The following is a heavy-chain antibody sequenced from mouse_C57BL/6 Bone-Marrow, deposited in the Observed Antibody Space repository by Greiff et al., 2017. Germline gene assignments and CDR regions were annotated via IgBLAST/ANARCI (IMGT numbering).Heavy chain of an antibody. Sequence: QLQLQQPVSELFNPLSSFTLCFPSSFSPFPLSCIHFFKQIPLLFLSFIGRIDPNSGGTNYNEKFKSKATLTVDKPSSTAYMQLSSLTSEDSAVYYCALVATDYFDYWGQGTTLTVSS. V-gene: IGHV1-72*01. D-gene: IGHD1-1*01. CDR1: FSPFPLSC. CDR2: IDPNSGGT. CDR3: ALVATDYFDY. J-gene: IGHJ2*01.